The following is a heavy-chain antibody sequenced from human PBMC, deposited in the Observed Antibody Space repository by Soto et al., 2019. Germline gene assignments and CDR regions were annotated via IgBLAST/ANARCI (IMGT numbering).Heavy chain of an antibody. CDR2: ISWNSGSI. Sequence: EVQLVESGGGLVQPGRSLRLSCAASGFTFDDYAMHWVRQAPGKGLEWVSGISWNSGSIGYADSVKGRFTISRDNAKNSLYLQMNSLRAEDTALYYCAKDTADYDFWSGSVFDYWGQGTLVTVSS. J-gene: IGHJ4*02. CDR1: GFTFDDYA. D-gene: IGHD3-3*01. CDR3: AKDTADYDFWSGSVFDY. V-gene: IGHV3-9*01.